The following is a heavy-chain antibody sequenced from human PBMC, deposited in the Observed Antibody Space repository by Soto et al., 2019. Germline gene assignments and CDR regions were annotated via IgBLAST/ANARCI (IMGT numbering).Heavy chain of an antibody. V-gene: IGHV4-31*03. D-gene: IGHD4-17*01. Sequence: PSETLSLTCNVSGGSVSRGGYYWSWIRQHPGKGLEWIGYIYYTGITYYNPSLQSRVTISLGTSKNQFSLALTSVAAADTAIYYCASEPTVPSGFDSWGQGTLVTVSS. CDR1: GGSVSRGGYY. CDR2: IYYTGIT. J-gene: IGHJ4*02. CDR3: ASEPTVPSGFDS.